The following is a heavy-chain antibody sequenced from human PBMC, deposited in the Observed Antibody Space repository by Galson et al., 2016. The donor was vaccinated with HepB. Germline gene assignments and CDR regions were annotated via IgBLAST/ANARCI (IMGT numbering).Heavy chain of an antibody. V-gene: IGHV3-9*01. Sequence: SLRLSCAASGFTFDEYAMLWVRQAPGKGLEWVSTISWNSGTIHYMDSVKGRFTTSRDNAKNSLYLQMDGLKTEDTALYYCAKDMSAGAAASGCFDCWGQGTLVTVSS. D-gene: IGHD6-13*01. CDR2: ISWNSGTI. CDR1: GFTFDEYA. CDR3: AKDMSAGAAASGCFDC. J-gene: IGHJ4*02.